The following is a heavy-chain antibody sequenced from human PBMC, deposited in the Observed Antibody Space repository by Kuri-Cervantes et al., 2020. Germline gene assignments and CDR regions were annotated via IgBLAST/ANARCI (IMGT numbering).Heavy chain of an antibody. CDR3: ARDQAYCSGGSCPIDY. CDR1: GFTFSSYW. Sequence: GGSLRLSCAASGFTFSSYWMHWVRQTPGKGLEWVAVISFDGRNKYHTDSVKGRFTISRDNAKNSLYLQMNSLRAEDTAVYYCARDQAYCSGGSCPIDYWGQGTLVTVSS. J-gene: IGHJ4*02. CDR2: ISFDGRNK. V-gene: IGHV3-30*03. D-gene: IGHD2-15*01.